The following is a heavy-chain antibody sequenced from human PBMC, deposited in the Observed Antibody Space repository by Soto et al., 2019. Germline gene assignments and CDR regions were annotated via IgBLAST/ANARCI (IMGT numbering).Heavy chain of an antibody. CDR2: IYYTGST. CDR1: GGSISSSSYY. Sequence: QLQLQESGPGLVKPSETLSLTCTVSGGSISSSSYYWGWIRQPPGKGLEWIGNIYYTGSTHYNPSPXSXXTMSVDTSKNQFSLKLTSVTAADTAVYYCARELGSGSYIDYWGQGTLVTVSS. V-gene: IGHV4-39*01. CDR3: ARELGSGSYIDY. J-gene: IGHJ4*02. D-gene: IGHD3-10*01.